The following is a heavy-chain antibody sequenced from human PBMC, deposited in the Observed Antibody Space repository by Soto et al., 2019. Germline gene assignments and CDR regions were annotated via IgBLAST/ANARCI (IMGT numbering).Heavy chain of an antibody. V-gene: IGHV2-5*02. Sequence: QITLKESGPTLVKPTQTLTLTCTFSGLSLSTSGVGVGWIRQPPGKALEWLAIIYWDDDKRYSPSLKSRLTITKDTSKNQVVLTMTNIDSVDTATYSCAHSPHWGQGTLVTVSS. CDR1: GLSLSTSGVG. J-gene: IGHJ4*02. CDR3: AHSPH. CDR2: IYWDDDK.